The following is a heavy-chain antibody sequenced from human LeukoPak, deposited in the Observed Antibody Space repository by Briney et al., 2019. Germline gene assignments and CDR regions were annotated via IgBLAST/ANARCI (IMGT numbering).Heavy chain of an antibody. CDR2: ISAYNGNT. J-gene: IGHJ4*02. D-gene: IGHD6-13*01. CDR3: ARGGQGAAAGSGFDY. Sequence: GASVKVSCKAYGYTFTSYGISWVRQAPGQGLEWMGWISAYNGNTNYAQKLQGRVTMTTDTSTSTAYMELMSLKSNDTAVYYCARGGQGAAAGSGFDYWGQGTLVIVSS. CDR1: GYTFTSYG. V-gene: IGHV1-18*01.